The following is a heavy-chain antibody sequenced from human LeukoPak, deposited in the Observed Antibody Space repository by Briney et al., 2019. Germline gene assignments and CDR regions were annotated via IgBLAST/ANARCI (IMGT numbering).Heavy chain of an antibody. CDR3: ARDYDFWSGYVDY. V-gene: IGHV3-23*01. Sequence: PGGSLRLFCAVSGFTFNNYAMSWVRQAPGKGLEWVSAIGASGDNTYYADSVKGRFTISRDNSKNMLNLHMNSLRAEDTAVYYCARDYDFWSGYVDYWGQGTLVTVSS. D-gene: IGHD3-3*01. J-gene: IGHJ4*02. CDR2: IGASGDNT. CDR1: GFTFNNYA.